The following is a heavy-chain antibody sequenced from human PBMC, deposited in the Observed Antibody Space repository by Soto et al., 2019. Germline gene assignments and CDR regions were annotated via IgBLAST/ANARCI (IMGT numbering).Heavy chain of an antibody. D-gene: IGHD3-9*01. CDR3: ASRKSSPYFDYWGQGTLVTVSSGKTNTAIYYCARALSTWYYFDY. Sequence: SETLSLTCTVSGGSISSGDYYWSWIRQPPGKGLEWIGYIYYSGSTYYNPSLKSRVTISVDTSKNQFSLKLSSVTAADTAVYYCASRKSSPYFDYWGQGTLVTVSSGKTNTAIYYCARALSTWYYFDYWGQGTLVTVS. CDR1: GGSISSGDYY. V-gene: IGHV4-30-4*01. J-gene: IGHJ4*02. CDR2: IYYSGST.